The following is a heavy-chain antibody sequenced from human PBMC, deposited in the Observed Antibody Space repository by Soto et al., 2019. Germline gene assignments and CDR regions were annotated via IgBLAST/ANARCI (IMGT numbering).Heavy chain of an antibody. CDR1: GGSISSSSYY. D-gene: IGHD5-12*01. J-gene: IGHJ4*02. CDR2: IYYSGST. CDR3: ARLEVEMATIDY. Sequence: SETLSLTCTVSGGSISSSSYYWGWIRQPPGKGLEWIGGIYYSGSTYYNPSLKSRVTISLDTSKNQFSLKLSSVTAADTAVYYCARLEVEMATIDYWGQGTLVTVSS. V-gene: IGHV4-39*01.